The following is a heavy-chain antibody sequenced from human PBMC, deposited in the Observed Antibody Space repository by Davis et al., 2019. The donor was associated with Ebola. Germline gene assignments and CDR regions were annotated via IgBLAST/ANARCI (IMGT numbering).Heavy chain of an antibody. V-gene: IGHV4-34*01. CDR2: INHSGST. CDR3: AGTYGGYVGY. D-gene: IGHD4/OR15-4a*01. J-gene: IGHJ4*02. Sequence: SETLSLTCAVYAGSFSVYYWSWIRQPPGTGLKLIGEINHSGSTNYNPSRKSRVTISVDTSKNQFSLKLSSVTAADTAVYYCAGTYGGYVGYWGQGTPVTVSS. CDR1: AGSFSVYY.